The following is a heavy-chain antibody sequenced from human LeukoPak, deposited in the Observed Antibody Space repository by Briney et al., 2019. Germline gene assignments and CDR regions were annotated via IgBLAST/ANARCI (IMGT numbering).Heavy chain of an antibody. Sequence: SQTLSLTCTVSGGSISSGSYYWSWIRQPAGKGLEWIGRIYTSGSTNYNPSLKSRVTISVDTSKNQFSLKLSSVTAADTAVYYCARVVVPAAPDDYDYYYYMDVWGKGTTVTVSS. CDR2: IYTSGST. CDR1: GGSISSGSYY. D-gene: IGHD2-2*01. J-gene: IGHJ6*03. CDR3: ARVVVPAAPDDYDYYYYMDV. V-gene: IGHV4-61*02.